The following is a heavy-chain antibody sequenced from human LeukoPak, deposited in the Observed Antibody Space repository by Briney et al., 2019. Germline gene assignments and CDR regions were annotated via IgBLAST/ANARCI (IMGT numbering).Heavy chain of an antibody. J-gene: IGHJ6*02. CDR3: ARDRFVAAAEPRYYGMDV. CDR2: IIPIFGTA. CDR1: GYTFTSYY. Sequence: ASVKVSCKASGYTFTSYYMHWVRQAPGQGLEWMGGIIPIFGTANYAQKFQGRVTITADESTSTAYMELSSLRSEDTAVYYCARDRFVAAAEPRYYGMDVWGQGTTVTVSS. V-gene: IGHV1-69*13. D-gene: IGHD6-13*01.